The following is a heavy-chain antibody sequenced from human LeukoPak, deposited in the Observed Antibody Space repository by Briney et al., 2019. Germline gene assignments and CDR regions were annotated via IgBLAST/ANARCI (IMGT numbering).Heavy chain of an antibody. CDR1: GYTFTSYY. Sequence: ASVKVSCKASGYTFTSYYMHWVRQAPGQGLEWMGIISPSGGSTSYAQKFQGRVTMTRDTSISTAYMELSRLRSDDTAVYYCAREITMIVVACDAFDIWGQGTMVTVSS. J-gene: IGHJ3*02. V-gene: IGHV1-46*01. CDR2: ISPSGGST. D-gene: IGHD3-22*01. CDR3: AREITMIVVACDAFDI.